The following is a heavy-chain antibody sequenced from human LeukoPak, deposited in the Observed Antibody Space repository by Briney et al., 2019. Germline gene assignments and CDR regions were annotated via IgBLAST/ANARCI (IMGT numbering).Heavy chain of an antibody. CDR2: INHSGST. V-gene: IGHV4-34*01. Sequence: SETLSLTCAVYGGSFSGYYWSWIRQPPVKGLEWIGEINHSGSTNYNPSLKSRVTISVDTSKNQFSLKLSSVTAADTAVYYCARGVVVVAATGGWFDPWGQGTLVTVSS. CDR3: ARGVVVVAATGGWFDP. CDR1: GGSFSGYY. D-gene: IGHD2-15*01. J-gene: IGHJ5*02.